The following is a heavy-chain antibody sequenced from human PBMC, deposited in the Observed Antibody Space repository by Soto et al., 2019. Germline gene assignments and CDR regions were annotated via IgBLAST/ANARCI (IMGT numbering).Heavy chain of an antibody. CDR2: ISAYNGNT. CDR1: GYTFTSYG. CDR3: ARDRGDYVPLRGVNWYFAL. Sequence: QVQLVQSGAEVKKPGASVKVSCKASGYTFTSYGISWVRQAPGQGLEWMGWISAYNGNTNYAQKLQGRVTMTTDTSTITAYMELRSLRSDDTAVYYCARDRGDYVPLRGVNWYFALWGRGTLVTVSS. J-gene: IGHJ2*01. V-gene: IGHV1-18*01. D-gene: IGHD3-10*01.